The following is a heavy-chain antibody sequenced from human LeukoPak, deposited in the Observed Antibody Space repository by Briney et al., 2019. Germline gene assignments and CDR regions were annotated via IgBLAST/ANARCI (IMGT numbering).Heavy chain of an antibody. CDR2: IIPILGIA. J-gene: IGHJ2*01. V-gene: IGHV1-69*04. D-gene: IGHD6-13*01. Sequence: ASVKVSCKASGGTFSSYAISWVRQAPGQGLEWMGRIIPILGIANYAQKFQGRVTITADKSTSSAYMELSSLRSEDTAVYYCASPYHSSSWYGHFDLWGRGTLVTVSS. CDR1: GGTFSSYA. CDR3: ASPYHSSSWYGHFDL.